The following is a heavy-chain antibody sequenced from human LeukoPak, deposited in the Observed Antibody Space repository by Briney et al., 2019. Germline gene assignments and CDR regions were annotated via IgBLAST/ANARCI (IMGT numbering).Heavy chain of an antibody. Sequence: GASVNVSCKASGYTFTNYGINWVRQAPGQGLEWMGWISVYNGHTNYAQRLQGRVTMTTDTSTSSAYMELRSLRSDDRAVYLCARDRRSFDHWGGGSLVTVSS. CDR2: ISVYNGHT. V-gene: IGHV1-18*01. CDR3: ARDRRSFDH. CDR1: GYTFTNYG. J-gene: IGHJ4*02.